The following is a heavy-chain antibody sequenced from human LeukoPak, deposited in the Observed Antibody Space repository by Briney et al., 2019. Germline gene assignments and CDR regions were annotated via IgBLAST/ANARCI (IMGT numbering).Heavy chain of an antibody. CDR2: IYHSGST. Sequence: SETLSLTCVVSGDSISSSNWWGWVRQPPGKGLEWLGQIYHSGSTSYNPSLKSRVTISIDKSKNQFSLRLSFVTAADTAVYYCARAQYDGGRYWRLYFDYWGQGTLVTVSS. D-gene: IGHD3-22*01. CDR3: ARAQYDGGRYWRLYFDY. V-gene: IGHV4/OR15-8*01. CDR1: GDSISSSNW. J-gene: IGHJ4*02.